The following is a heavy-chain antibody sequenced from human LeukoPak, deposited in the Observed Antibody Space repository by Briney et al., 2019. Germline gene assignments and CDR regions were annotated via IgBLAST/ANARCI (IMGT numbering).Heavy chain of an antibody. J-gene: IGHJ6*03. CDR3: ARVASHSSGPFCYYYMDV. CDR2: IHYSGST. V-gene: IGHV4-59*11. D-gene: IGHD6-6*01. CDR1: GASFSSHY. Sequence: SETLSLTCTVSGASFSSHYWSWIWQPPGKGLEWIGYIHYSGSTNYNPSLKSRVTISLDTSKNQFSLKLNSVTAADTAIYYCARVASHSSGPFCYYYMDVWGKGTTVTVSS.